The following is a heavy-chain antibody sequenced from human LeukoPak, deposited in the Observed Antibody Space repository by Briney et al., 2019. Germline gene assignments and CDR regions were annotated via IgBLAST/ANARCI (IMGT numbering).Heavy chain of an antibody. CDR3: ARVVEYSSSWPMWYGWGRHDAFDI. J-gene: IGHJ3*02. V-gene: IGHV4-59*01. CDR1: GGSISSYY. CDR2: IYYSEST. D-gene: IGHD6-13*01. Sequence: SETLSPTCTVSGGSISSYYWRWSRQPPARGLVWIGYIYYSESTNYNPSLKSRVTISVDTSKNQFSLKLSSATAADTAVYYCARVVEYSSSWPMWYGWGRHDAFDIWGQGTMVTVSS.